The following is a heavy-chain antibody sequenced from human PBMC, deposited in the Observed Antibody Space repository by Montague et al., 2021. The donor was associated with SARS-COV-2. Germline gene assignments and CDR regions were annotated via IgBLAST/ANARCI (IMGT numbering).Heavy chain of an antibody. J-gene: IGHJ4*02. CDR1: GFIFSSYG. Sequence: SLRLSCAASGFIFSSYGMHWVRQAPGKGLEWVAHIWYDGSNENYIDSVKGRFTISRDNFKNTLYLQMNSLRAEDVAIYYCARGSVGGYYFDYWGQGTLVTVSS. CDR3: ARGSVGGYYFDY. D-gene: IGHD1-26*01. V-gene: IGHV3-33*01. CDR2: IWYDGSNE.